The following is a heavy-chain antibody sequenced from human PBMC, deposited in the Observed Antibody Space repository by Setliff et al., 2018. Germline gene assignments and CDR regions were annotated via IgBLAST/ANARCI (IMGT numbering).Heavy chain of an antibody. J-gene: IGHJ3*02. Sequence: PSETLSLTCTVSGGSISSGGYYWSWIRQHPGKGLEWIGYIYYSGSTYYNPSLKSRVTISVDTSKNQFSLKLSSVTAADTAVYYCARVALVVVIRNAFDIWAKGQWSPSPQ. CDR3: ARVALVVVIRNAFDI. CDR2: IYYSGST. V-gene: IGHV4-31*03. D-gene: IGHD2-21*01. CDR1: GGSISSGGYY.